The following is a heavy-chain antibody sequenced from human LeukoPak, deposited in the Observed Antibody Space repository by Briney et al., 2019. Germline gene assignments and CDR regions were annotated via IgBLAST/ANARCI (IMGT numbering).Heavy chain of an antibody. D-gene: IGHD4-17*01. V-gene: IGHV3-23*01. CDR2: ISGSGGST. Sequence: GGSLRLSCAASGFTFSSYAMSWVPQAPGKGLEWVSAISGSGGSTYHADSVKGRFTISRDNSKNTLYLQMNSLRAEDTAVYYCAKGDYGDYVGRFDPWGQGTLVTVSS. J-gene: IGHJ5*02. CDR1: GFTFSSYA. CDR3: AKGDYGDYVGRFDP.